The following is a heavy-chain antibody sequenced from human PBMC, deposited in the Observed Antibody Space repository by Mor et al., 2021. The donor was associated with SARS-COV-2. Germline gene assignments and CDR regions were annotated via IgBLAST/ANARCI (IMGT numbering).Heavy chain of an antibody. V-gene: IGHV3-7*01. D-gene: IGHD3-10*01. CDR3: ARVVLLWFGESDEFDY. CDR2: IKQDGSEK. J-gene: IGHJ4*02. Sequence: GLEWVANIKQDGSEKYYVDSVKGRFTISRDNAKNSLYLQMNSLRAEDTAVYYCARVVLLWFGESDEFDYWGQGTLVTVSS.